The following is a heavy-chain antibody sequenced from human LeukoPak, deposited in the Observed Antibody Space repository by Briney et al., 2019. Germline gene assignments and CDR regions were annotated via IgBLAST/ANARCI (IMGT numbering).Heavy chain of an antibody. Sequence: ASVKVSCKASGYTFTSYYMHWVRQAPGQGLEWMGIINPSGGSTSYAQKFQGRVTMTRDTSTRTVYMELSSLRSEDTAVYYCARDRYCSGGSCQRVVLWFDPWGQGTLVTVSS. CDR2: INPSGGST. D-gene: IGHD2-15*01. J-gene: IGHJ5*02. V-gene: IGHV1-46*01. CDR1: GYTFTSYY. CDR3: ARDRYCSGGSCQRVVLWFDP.